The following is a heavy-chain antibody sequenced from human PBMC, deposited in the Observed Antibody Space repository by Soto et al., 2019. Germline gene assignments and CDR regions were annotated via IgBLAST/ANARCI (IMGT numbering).Heavy chain of an antibody. Sequence: GRLLRLPCAAAGVTFSSYGRHWVRQAPGKGLEWVAVIWYDGSNKYYADSVKGRFTISRDNSKNTLYLQMNSLRAEDTAVYYCARDPPMVRGVIPTSYFDYWGQGTLVTVSS. V-gene: IGHV3-33*01. CDR3: ARDPPMVRGVIPTSYFDY. CDR2: IWYDGSNK. D-gene: IGHD3-10*01. J-gene: IGHJ4*02. CDR1: GVTFSSYG.